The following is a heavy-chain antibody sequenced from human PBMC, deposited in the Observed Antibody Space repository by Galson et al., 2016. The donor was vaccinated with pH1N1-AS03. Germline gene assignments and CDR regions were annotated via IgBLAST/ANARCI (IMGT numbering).Heavy chain of an antibody. CDR1: GYTFSRYY. J-gene: IGHJ4*02. D-gene: IGHD3-10*01. CDR3: ATYGSGSRGGFDY. CDR2: IDPSIGST. Sequence: SVKVSCKASGYTFSRYYMHWTRQAPGQGPEWMGVIDPSIGSTTYAQKFQGRVNMTRDTATTTAYMELRSLRSDDTAVYYCATYGSGSRGGFDYWGQGALITVSS. V-gene: IGHV1-46*01.